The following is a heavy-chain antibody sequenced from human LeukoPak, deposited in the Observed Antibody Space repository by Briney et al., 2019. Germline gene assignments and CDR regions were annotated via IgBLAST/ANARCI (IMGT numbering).Heavy chain of an antibody. D-gene: IGHD6-13*01. Sequence: GESPKISCEGSGYSFTNYWIGWVRQMPGKGLEWMGIIYTGDSDTRYSPSFQGTVTVSADKSISTAYLQWSGLKASDTAMYYCARQGYSSSWYYFDYWGQGTLVTVSS. CDR2: IYTGDSDT. J-gene: IGHJ4*02. V-gene: IGHV5-51*01. CDR3: ARQGYSSSWYYFDY. CDR1: GYSFTNYW.